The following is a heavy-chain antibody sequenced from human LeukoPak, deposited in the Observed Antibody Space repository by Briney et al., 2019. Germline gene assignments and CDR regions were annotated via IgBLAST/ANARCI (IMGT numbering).Heavy chain of an antibody. D-gene: IGHD6-13*01. V-gene: IGHV4-59*01. Sequence: SETLSLTCTVSGGSISGYYWSWIRQPPGQGLEWIGYIYYSGSTNYNPSLKSRVTISVDTSKNQFSLKLTSVTAADTAVYYCARSSSWAHFDYWGPGTLVTVSS. CDR3: ARSSSWAHFDY. CDR1: GGSISGYY. CDR2: IYYSGST. J-gene: IGHJ4*02.